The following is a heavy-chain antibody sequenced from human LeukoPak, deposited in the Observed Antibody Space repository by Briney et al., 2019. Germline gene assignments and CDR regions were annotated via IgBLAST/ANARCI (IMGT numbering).Heavy chain of an antibody. CDR1: GFTFSSYS. J-gene: IGHJ6*03. D-gene: IGHD2-2*01. Sequence: GGSLRLSCAASGFTFSSYSMNWVRQAPGKGLEWVSYISSSSSTIYYADSVKGRFTISRDNAKNSLYLQMNSLRAEDTAVYYCARAGVRTVVVPAADMDVWGKGTTVTVSS. V-gene: IGHV3-48*01. CDR3: ARAGVRTVVVPAADMDV. CDR2: ISSSSSTI.